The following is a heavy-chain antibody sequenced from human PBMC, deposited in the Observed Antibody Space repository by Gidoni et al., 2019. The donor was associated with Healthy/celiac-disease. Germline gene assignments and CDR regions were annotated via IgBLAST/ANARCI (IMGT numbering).Heavy chain of an antibody. CDR3: TPGGVVVAAVDY. Sequence: EVQLVESGGGLVKPGGSLRLSCAASGFTFSSYSMNWVRQAPGKGLECGSSISSSSSYIYYADSVKGRFTISRDNAKNSLYLQMNSLRAEDTAVYYCTPGGVVVAAVDYWGQGTLVTVSS. V-gene: IGHV3-21*01. CDR2: ISSSSSYI. D-gene: IGHD2-15*01. J-gene: IGHJ4*02. CDR1: GFTFSSYS.